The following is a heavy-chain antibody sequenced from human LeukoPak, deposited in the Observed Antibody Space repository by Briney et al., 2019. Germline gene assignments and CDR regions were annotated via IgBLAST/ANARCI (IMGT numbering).Heavy chain of an antibody. Sequence: GGSLRLSCAASGFTFSSYDMSWVRQAPGKGLQWVSTISTTGADTYFADSVKGRFSISRDNSKNTLYLQMNSLRVDDTALYYCSKDRSGFGANDYWGQGTLVTVSS. D-gene: IGHD3-10*01. J-gene: IGHJ4*02. CDR2: ISTTGADT. V-gene: IGHV3-23*01. CDR3: SKDRSGFGANDY. CDR1: GFTFSSYD.